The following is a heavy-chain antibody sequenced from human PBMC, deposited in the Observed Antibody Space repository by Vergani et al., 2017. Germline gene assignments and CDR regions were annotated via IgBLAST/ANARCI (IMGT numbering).Heavy chain of an antibody. CDR3: AKVGRSEVAGTFGAFDI. Sequence: VQLVESEGGVVQPGRSLTLSCVASGFTFSSYSMNWVRQAPGKGLEWVSSISSRTSYIYYSDSVKGRFTISRDNAKNSLYLQMNSLRTEDTAVYYCAKVGRSEVAGTFGAFDIWGQGTMVTVSS. V-gene: IGHV3-21*02. J-gene: IGHJ3*02. CDR2: ISSRTSYI. D-gene: IGHD6-19*01. CDR1: GFTFSSYS.